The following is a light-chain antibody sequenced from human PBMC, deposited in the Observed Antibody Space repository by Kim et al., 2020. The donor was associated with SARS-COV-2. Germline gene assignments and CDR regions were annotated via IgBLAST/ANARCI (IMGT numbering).Light chain of an antibody. CDR3: MQGTNWPPT. V-gene: IGKV2-30*01. J-gene: IGKJ1*01. CDR2: KVS. Sequence: APISCRYRKILVYTEGNTFLTWFHQRPGQSPRRLVYKVSSRDSGVPDRFSGSGSGTDFTLKISRVEAEDVGIYYCMQGTNWPPTFGQGTKVDIK. CDR1: KILVYTEGNTF.